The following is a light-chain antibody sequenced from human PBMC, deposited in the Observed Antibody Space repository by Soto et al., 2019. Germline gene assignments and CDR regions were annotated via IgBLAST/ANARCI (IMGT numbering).Light chain of an antibody. V-gene: IGKV3-15*01. J-gene: IGKJ5*01. CDR3: QQANSFPLT. CDR1: QSAISN. CDR2: DAS. Sequence: IVMTHSPATLSVSTGERVTLSCRASQSAISNLAWYQQKPGQTPRLLIYDASTRATDIPARFSGSGSGTDFTLTISSLLSEDFATYYCQQANSFPLTFGQGRRLEIK.